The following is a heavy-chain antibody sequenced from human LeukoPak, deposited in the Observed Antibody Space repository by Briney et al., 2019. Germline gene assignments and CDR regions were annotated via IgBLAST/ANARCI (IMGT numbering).Heavy chain of an antibody. CDR3: ARDYCSSTSCYNTFVY. D-gene: IGHD2-2*02. CDR1: GFAFSSYW. CDR2: IKQDGSEK. Sequence: PGGSLRLSCAASGFAFSSYWMSWVRQAPGKGLEWVANIKQDGSEKYYVDSVKGRFTISRDNAKNSLYLQMNSLRAEDTVVYYCARDYCSSTSCYNTFVYWGQGTLVTVSS. V-gene: IGHV3-7*03. J-gene: IGHJ4*02.